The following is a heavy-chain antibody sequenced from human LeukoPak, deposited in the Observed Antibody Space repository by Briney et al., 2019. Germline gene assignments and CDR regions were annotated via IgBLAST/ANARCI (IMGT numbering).Heavy chain of an antibody. CDR3: ARRVVDDYGLHYFDY. Sequence: GESLKISCKGSGYSFTSYWIGWVRQMPGKGLEWMGIIYPGDSDTRYSPSFQGQVTISADKSTSTAYLQWSSLKASDTAMYYCARRVVDDYGLHYFDYWGQGTLVTVSS. V-gene: IGHV5-51*01. J-gene: IGHJ4*02. D-gene: IGHD4-17*01. CDR1: GYSFTSYW. CDR2: IYPGDSDT.